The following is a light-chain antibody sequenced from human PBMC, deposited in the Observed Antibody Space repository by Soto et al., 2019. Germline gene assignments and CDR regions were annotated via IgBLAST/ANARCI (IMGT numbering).Light chain of an antibody. Sequence: DIQMAQSPSTQSASIGDRVTITCRASQYMADWLAWYQQKPGKVPKLLISKASYLESGLPLRFSGSGSGREFTLTINSLQPDDFATYYCQQYSSYPWTFGQGTKVEVK. CDR3: QQYSSYPWT. V-gene: IGKV1-5*03. CDR2: KAS. CDR1: QYMADW. J-gene: IGKJ1*01.